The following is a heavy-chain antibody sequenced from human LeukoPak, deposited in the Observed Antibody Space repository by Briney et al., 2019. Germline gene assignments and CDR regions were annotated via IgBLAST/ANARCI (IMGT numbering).Heavy chain of an antibody. D-gene: IGHD4-23*01. CDR1: GYTFTNYG. V-gene: IGHV1-18*01. CDR3: ARDYGGNYDY. CDR2: ISAYNGNT. J-gene: IGHJ4*02. Sequence: GASVKVSCKTSGYTFTNYGVTWVRQAPGAGVEWMGWISAYNGNTKYAQRLQGRVTMTTDTSTSTAYMELRSLRSDDTAVYYCARDYGGNYDYWGQGTLVTVSS.